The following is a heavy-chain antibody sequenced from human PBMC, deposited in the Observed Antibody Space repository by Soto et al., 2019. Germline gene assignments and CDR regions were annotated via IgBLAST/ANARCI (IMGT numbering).Heavy chain of an antibody. CDR1: GYSISSDNR. CDR2: ICYTGTT. J-gene: IGHJ4*02. Sequence: QLQLQESGPGLVKPSDTLALTCAVPGYSISSDNRWGWIRQPPGKGLEWIGYICYTGTTYYNLSIKSRVTMSVDPAKDQFSPQLSSVTAADTAVYYCARTSRFQTGHLDHWGQGTLVTVSS. V-gene: IGHV4-28*01. D-gene: IGHD3-9*01. CDR3: ARTSRFQTGHLDH.